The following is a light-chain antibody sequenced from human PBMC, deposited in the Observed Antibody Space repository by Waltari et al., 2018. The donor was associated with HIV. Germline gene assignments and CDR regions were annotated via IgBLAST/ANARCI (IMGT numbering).Light chain of an antibody. CDR3: QSYDTSLGASV. J-gene: IGLJ3*02. Sequence: QSVLTQPPSVSGAPGRSVIITCTGNNSNIGAPYDVHWYQQLPGAAPKLLISRNTNRPAGVGERVSVYRLGTSASRAIAGLQAGDGADYYCQSYDTSLGASVFGGGTKLPVL. V-gene: IGLV1-40*01. CDR2: RNT. CDR1: NSNIGAPYD.